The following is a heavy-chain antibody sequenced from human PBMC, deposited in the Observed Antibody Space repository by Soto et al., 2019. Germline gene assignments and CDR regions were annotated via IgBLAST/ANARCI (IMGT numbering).Heavy chain of an antibody. V-gene: IGHV4-30-4*01. CDR1: GVSISSGDYY. J-gene: IGHJ4*02. Sequence: SETLSLTCTVSGVSISSGDYYWSWIRQTPGKGLEWIGYIYYSENTYYNPSLKSRLTISIDKSKNQLSLKLNSVTAADTAIYHCATTLYSSGPFASWGPGTQVTVSS. D-gene: IGHD6-25*01. CDR3: ATTLYSSGPFAS. CDR2: IYYSENT.